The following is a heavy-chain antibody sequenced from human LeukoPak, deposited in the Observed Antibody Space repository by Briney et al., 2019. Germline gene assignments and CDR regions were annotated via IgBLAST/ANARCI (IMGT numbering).Heavy chain of an antibody. Sequence: SVKVSCKASGYTFTSYGISWVRQAPGQGLEWMGRIIPILDTTNYAQKFQGRATITADKSTTTVYMELNSLRSEDTAVYYCARTLNSGSHRGSFDYWGQGTQVTVSS. CDR1: GYTFTSYG. D-gene: IGHD1-26*01. CDR3: ARTLNSGSHRGSFDY. CDR2: IIPILDTT. V-gene: IGHV1-69*04. J-gene: IGHJ4*02.